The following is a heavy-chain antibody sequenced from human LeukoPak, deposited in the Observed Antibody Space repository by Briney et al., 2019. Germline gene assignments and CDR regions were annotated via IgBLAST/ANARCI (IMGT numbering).Heavy chain of an antibody. J-gene: IGHJ6*03. CDR1: GYTFTSYD. V-gene: IGHV1-8*01. CDR3: ARSGDDYYYYYMDI. CDR2: MNPNSGNT. D-gene: IGHD2-21*01. Sequence: ASVKVSCKASGYTFTSYDINWVRQATGQGLEWMGWMNPNSGNTGYAQKFQGRVTMTRNTSISTAYMELSSLRSEDTAVYYCARSGDDYYYYYMDIWGKGTTVTVSS.